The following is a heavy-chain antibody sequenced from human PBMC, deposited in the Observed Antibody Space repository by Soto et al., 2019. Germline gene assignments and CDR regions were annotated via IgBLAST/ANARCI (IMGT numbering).Heavy chain of an antibody. V-gene: IGHV4-31*02. Sequence: SETLSLTCTVSGGSISSGDYYWSWIRQHPGKGLEWIGYIFYNGNTHYSPSLKSRVTISVDTSKNQFSLRLTSVTAADTAVYYCARAEGPKYDLHYWGQGALVTVSS. CDR3: ARAEGPKYDLHY. J-gene: IGHJ4*02. CDR2: IFYNGNT. CDR1: GGSISSGDYY. D-gene: IGHD3-16*01.